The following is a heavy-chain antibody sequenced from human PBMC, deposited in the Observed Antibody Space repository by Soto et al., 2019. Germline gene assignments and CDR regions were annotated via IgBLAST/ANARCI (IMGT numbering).Heavy chain of an antibody. V-gene: IGHV3-23*01. J-gene: IGHJ6*02. Sequence: EVQLLESGGGLVQPGGSLRLSCAASGFTFSSYAMRWVSQAPGKGLEWVSAISGSGGSTYYADSVKGRFTIARDNSKNTLYVGRNSLRAEDTAVYYCAKPRGWVPAAILPAGYGMDVWGQGNTVTVSS. CDR2: ISGSGGST. CDR3: AKPRGWVPAAILPAGYGMDV. D-gene: IGHD2-2*01. CDR1: GFTFSSYA.